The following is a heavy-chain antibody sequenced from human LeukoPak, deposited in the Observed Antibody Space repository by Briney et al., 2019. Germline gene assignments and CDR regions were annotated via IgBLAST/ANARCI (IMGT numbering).Heavy chain of an antibody. CDR2: IYYSGST. V-gene: IGHV4-59*01. CDR1: GGSISSYY. J-gene: IGHJ4*02. D-gene: IGHD2-21*02. Sequence: SETLSLTCTVSGGSISSYYWSWIRQPPGKGLEWIGYIYYSGSTNYNPSLKSRVTISVDTSKNQFSLKLSSVTAEDTAVYYCARANMTATRHFDYWGQGSLVTVSS. CDR3: ARANMTATRHFDY.